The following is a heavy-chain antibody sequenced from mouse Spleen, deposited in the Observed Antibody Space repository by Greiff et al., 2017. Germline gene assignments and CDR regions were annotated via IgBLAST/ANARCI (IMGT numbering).Heavy chain of an antibody. Sequence: EVQLQQSGPELVKPGASVKISCKASGYTFTDYYMNWVKQSHGKSLEWIGDINPNNGGTSYNQKFKGRATLTVDKSSSTAYMELRSLTSEDSAVYYCAHIYDGYYDDYWGQGTTLTVSS. D-gene: IGHD2-3*01. CDR1: GYTFTDYY. V-gene: IGHV1-26*01. CDR2: INPNNGGT. CDR3: AHIYDGYYDDY. J-gene: IGHJ2*01.